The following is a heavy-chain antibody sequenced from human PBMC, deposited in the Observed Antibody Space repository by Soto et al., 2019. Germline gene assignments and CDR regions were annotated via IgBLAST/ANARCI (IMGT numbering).Heavy chain of an antibody. Sequence: SETLSLTCAVYGESSGSYYWTCIRQPPGKGLEWIGEINHSGSSNYNPSLKSRVTMSLDTSRNQFFLKVRSVTAADTAVYYCARGPMVRGVIWGQGTLLTVS. CDR3: ARGPMVRGVI. V-gene: IGHV4-34*01. D-gene: IGHD3-10*01. CDR1: GESSGSYY. CDR2: INHSGSS. J-gene: IGHJ4*01.